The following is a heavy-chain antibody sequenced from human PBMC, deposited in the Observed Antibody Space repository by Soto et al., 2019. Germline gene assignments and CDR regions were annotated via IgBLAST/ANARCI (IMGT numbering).Heavy chain of an antibody. CDR1: GGSISNGAYY. J-gene: IGHJ4*02. CDR3: AAVMVGATRPNDSPY. V-gene: IGHV4-39*01. D-gene: IGHD2-15*01. CDR2: VYHTGST. Sequence: QLQLQESGPGLVKPSGTLSLTCTVSGGSISNGAYYWVWIRQPPGKGLEWIGSVYHTGSTFYHSSLQTRVTISVDTSKSQFSLKMPSLTAAAPSLYFCAAVMVGATRPNDSPYWGQGTLVSVSS.